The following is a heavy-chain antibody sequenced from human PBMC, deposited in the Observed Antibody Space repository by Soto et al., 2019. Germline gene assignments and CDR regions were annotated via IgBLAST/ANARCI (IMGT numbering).Heavy chain of an antibody. J-gene: IGHJ6*02. D-gene: IGHD2-2*02. CDR2: IVPMLGTP. V-gene: IGHV1-69*01. CDR1: GGSFGNFI. Sequence: QVQLVQSGAEAKEPGSSVRVSCKASGGSFGNFIMNWVRQTPGQGLEWMGGIVPMLGTPTYAEKFKGRVTTSATGSTSTTYMDLTSLTAEDTAIYYCGRTGTYTSSLSHYSGMALWGQGTTVTVSS. CDR3: GRTGTYTSSLSHYSGMAL.